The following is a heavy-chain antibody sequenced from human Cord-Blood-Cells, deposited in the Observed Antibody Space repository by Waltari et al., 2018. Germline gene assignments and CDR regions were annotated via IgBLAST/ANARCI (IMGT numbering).Heavy chain of an antibody. CDR3: ASTDYDFWSGYYDAFDI. D-gene: IGHD3-3*01. V-gene: IGHV4-30-2*01. CDR1: GGPISSGGFS. CDR2: IDHSGST. J-gene: IGHJ3*02. Sequence: QLQLQESGSGLVKPSQTLSLTCAVSGGPISSGGFSWSWIRQPPGKGLEWIGYIDHSGSTYYNPSLKSRVTISVDRSKNQFSLKLSSVTAADTAVYYCASTDYDFWSGYYDAFDIWGQGTMVTVSS.